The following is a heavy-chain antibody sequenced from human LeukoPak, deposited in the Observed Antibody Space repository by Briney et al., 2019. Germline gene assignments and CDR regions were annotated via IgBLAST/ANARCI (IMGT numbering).Heavy chain of an antibody. V-gene: IGHV3-21*01. CDR1: GFTFSSYT. J-gene: IGHJ3*02. Sequence: GGSLRLSCAASGFTFSSYTMNWVRQAPGKGLEWVSSISYSSSYIYYADSVQGRFTISRDNAKNSLYLQMNTLRAEDTAVYYCASDLYCSSTSCTDAFDIWGQGTMVTASS. CDR2: ISYSSSYI. D-gene: IGHD2-2*01. CDR3: ASDLYCSSTSCTDAFDI.